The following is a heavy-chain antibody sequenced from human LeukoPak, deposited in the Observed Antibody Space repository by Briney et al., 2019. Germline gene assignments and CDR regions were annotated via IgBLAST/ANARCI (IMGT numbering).Heavy chain of an antibody. J-gene: IGHJ5*02. CDR2: MNPNSGHT. Sequence: VSVKVSCKASGYTFTSYDINWVRQATGQGLEWMGWMNPNSGHTGYAQEFQGRVTITRNTSISTAYMELSSLRSEDTAVYYCATVLDYYGSGSDNWFDPWGQGTLVTVSS. D-gene: IGHD3-10*01. CDR1: GYTFTSYD. CDR3: ATVLDYYGSGSDNWFDP. V-gene: IGHV1-8*03.